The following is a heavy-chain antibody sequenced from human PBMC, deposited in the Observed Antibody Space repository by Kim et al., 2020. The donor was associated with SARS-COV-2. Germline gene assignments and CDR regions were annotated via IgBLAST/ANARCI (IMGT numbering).Heavy chain of an antibody. CDR3: ARGPSYGSGMKGLGNYYYYGMDV. D-gene: IGHD3-10*01. V-gene: IGHV1-69*13. J-gene: IGHJ6*02. CDR1: GGTFSSYA. CDR2: IIPIFGTA. Sequence: ASVKVSCKASGGTFSSYAISWVRQAPGQGLEWMGGIIPIFGTANYAQKFQGRVTITADESTSTAYMELSSLRSEDTAVYYCARGPSYGSGMKGLGNYYYYGMDVWGQGTTVTVSS.